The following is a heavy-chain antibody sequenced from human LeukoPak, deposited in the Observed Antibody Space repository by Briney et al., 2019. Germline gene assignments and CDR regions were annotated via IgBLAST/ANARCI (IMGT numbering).Heavy chain of an antibody. Sequence: GGSLRLSCAASGFTFSSYGMHWVRQAPGQGLEWVAFIRYDGSNKYYADSVKGRFTISRDNSKNTLYLQMNSLRAEDTAVYYCAKGRYSNVRLDYWGQGTLVTVSS. CDR3: AKGRYSNVRLDY. J-gene: IGHJ4*02. CDR1: GFTFSSYG. D-gene: IGHD4-11*01. CDR2: IRYDGSNK. V-gene: IGHV3-30*02.